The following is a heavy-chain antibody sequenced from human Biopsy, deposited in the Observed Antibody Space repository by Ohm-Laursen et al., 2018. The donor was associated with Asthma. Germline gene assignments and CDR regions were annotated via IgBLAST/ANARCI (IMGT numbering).Heavy chain of an antibody. CDR1: GFAHSKDY. J-gene: IGHJ4*02. Sequence: SLRLSCLPSGFAHSKDYMFWVRQAPGRGLEWVSVIYSGGTSHNADSVRDRFTISRDYTKNTLYLQMHSLRAEDTAVYYCVRGDSSNWSHYYFDYWGQGTLVTVSS. D-gene: IGHD3-22*01. V-gene: IGHV3-53*05. CDR2: IYSGGTS. CDR3: VRGDSSNWSHYYFDY.